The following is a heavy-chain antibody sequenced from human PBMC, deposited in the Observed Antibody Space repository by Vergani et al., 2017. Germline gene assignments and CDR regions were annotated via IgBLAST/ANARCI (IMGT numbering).Heavy chain of an antibody. D-gene: IGHD4-11*01. CDR2: ISGSGVSA. Sequence: EVQLLESGGGLVQPGGSLRLTCAASEYTFSNYAMNWVRQAPGKGLEWVSGISGSGVSAYYTDSVKGRFTISRDNSKNMLFLQMNNLRTEDTAIYYCAKQYVISGNYLFDYWGQGTLLTVSS. J-gene: IGHJ4*02. CDR1: EYTFSNYA. CDR3: AKQYVISGNYLFDY. V-gene: IGHV3-23*01.